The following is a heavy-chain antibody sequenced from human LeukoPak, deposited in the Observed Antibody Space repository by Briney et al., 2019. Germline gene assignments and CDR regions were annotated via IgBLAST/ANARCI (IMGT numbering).Heavy chain of an antibody. CDR1: GFSFTDYP. J-gene: IGHJ4*02. D-gene: IGHD3-9*01. CDR3: ATDQRYAYDY. CDR2: IRTTAEGAKYA. Sequence: GGSLRLSCATSGFSFTDYPMNWVRQAPGKGLEWISNIRTTAEGAKYAYYADSVKGRVTISRDDGKNTLYLHMNSLRDDDTAVYYCATDQRYAYDYWGQGILVTVSS. V-gene: IGHV3-48*02.